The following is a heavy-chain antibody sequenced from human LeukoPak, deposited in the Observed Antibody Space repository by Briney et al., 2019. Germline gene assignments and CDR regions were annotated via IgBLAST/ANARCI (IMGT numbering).Heavy chain of an antibody. Sequence: QPGGSLRLSCAVSGLTFNNYAMSWVRQAPGKGLEWVSAISGSGGSTYYADSVKGRFTISRDNSKNTLYLQMNSLRAEDTAVYYCAKEVTYDSSDGSFDYWGQGTLVTVSS. CDR2: ISGSGGST. CDR3: AKEVTYDSSDGSFDY. V-gene: IGHV3-23*01. CDR1: GLTFNNYA. J-gene: IGHJ4*02. D-gene: IGHD3-22*01.